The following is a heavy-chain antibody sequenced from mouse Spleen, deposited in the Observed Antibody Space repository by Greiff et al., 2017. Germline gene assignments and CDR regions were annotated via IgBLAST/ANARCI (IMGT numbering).Heavy chain of an antibody. D-gene: IGHD2-3*01. V-gene: IGHV1-26*01. J-gene: IGHJ1*01. CDR1: GYTFTDYY. CDR3: ARNGYYLYWYFDV. Sequence: EVQLQQSGPELVKPGASVKISCKASGYTFTDYYMNWVKQSHGKSLEWIGDINPNNGGTSYNQKFKGKATLTVDKSSSTAYMELRSLTSEDSAVYYCARNGYYLYWYFDVWGAGTTVTVSS. CDR2: INPNNGGT.